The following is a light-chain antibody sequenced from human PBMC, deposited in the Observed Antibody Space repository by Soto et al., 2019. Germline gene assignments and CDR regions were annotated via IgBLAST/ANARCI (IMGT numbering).Light chain of an antibody. CDR1: QGIRNA. CDR2: GAS. Sequence: IPMTQSPSSLSASVGDRVTITCRARQGIRNALGWYQQKPGKAPKLLIYGASSRATGIPGRFSGSGSGTDFTLTISRLEPEDFAVYYCQQYGSSPWTFGQGTKVDIK. CDR3: QQYGSSPWT. V-gene: IGKV1-NL1*01. J-gene: IGKJ1*01.